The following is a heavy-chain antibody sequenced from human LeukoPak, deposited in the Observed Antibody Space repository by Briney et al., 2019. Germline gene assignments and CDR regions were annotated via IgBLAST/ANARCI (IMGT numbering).Heavy chain of an antibody. V-gene: IGHV4-34*01. J-gene: IGHJ4*02. Sequence: SETLSLTCTVSGGSISSYYWSWIRQPPGKGLEWIGEINHSGSTNYNPSLKSRVTISVDTSKNQFSLKLTSVTAADTAVYYCARGRKFITYYYDSSGYYYSYWGQGTLVTVSS. D-gene: IGHD3-22*01. CDR3: ARGRKFITYYYDSSGYYYSY. CDR1: GGSISSYY. CDR2: INHSGST.